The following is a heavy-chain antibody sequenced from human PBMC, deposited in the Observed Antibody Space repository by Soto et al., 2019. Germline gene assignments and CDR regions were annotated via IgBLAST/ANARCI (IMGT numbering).Heavy chain of an antibody. Sequence: GGSLRLSCATSGFSFSSNSMAWVRQSPGKGLEWVSSITNSSTYIYYADSVKGRFTISRDNAKNSLSLQMNSLRAEDTAVYYCARVSFSCLAVARSSGYWGQGT. CDR3: ARVSFSCLAVARSSGY. CDR1: GFSFSSNS. D-gene: IGHD6-19*01. CDR2: ITNSSTYI. V-gene: IGHV3-21*01. J-gene: IGHJ4*02.